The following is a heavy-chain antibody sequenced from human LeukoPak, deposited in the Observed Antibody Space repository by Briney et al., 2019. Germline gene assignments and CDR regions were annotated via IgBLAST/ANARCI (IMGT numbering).Heavy chain of an antibody. CDR3: ARGQGSGWYPDDY. CDR1: GASISSYY. D-gene: IGHD6-19*01. J-gene: IGHJ4*02. V-gene: IGHV4-59*01. Sequence: SETLSLTCTVSGASISSYYWSWIRQPPGKGLEWIGNIYNSGSTNYNPSLKSRVTISVDTSKNQFSLELSSVTAADTAVYYCARGQGSGWYPDDYWGQGTLVTVSS. CDR2: IYNSGST.